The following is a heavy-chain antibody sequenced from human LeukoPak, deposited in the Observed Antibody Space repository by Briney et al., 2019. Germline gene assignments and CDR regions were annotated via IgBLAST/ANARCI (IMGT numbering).Heavy chain of an antibody. V-gene: IGHV3-30-3*01. CDR1: GFTFSTYA. CDR2: ISYDGSNK. CDR3: ATKIVANFDY. D-gene: IGHD5-12*01. J-gene: IGHJ4*02. Sequence: GGSLRLSCAASGFTFSTYAMSWVRQAPGKGLEWVAFISYDGSNKYYADSVKGRFTISRDNSKNTLYLQMNSLRPEDTAVYYCATKIVANFDYWGQGTLVTVSS.